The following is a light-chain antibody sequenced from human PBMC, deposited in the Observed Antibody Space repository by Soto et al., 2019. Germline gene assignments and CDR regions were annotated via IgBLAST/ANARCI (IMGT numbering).Light chain of an antibody. Sequence: EIVLAQSPGTLSLSPGERATLSCRASQIVSSSYLAWYQQKPGQAPRLLIYGASSRATGIPDRFSGSGSGTDFTLTISRLEPEDFAVYFCQHQRTFGQGTKVDIK. J-gene: IGKJ1*01. CDR2: GAS. CDR1: QIVSSSY. V-gene: IGKV3-20*01. CDR3: QHQRT.